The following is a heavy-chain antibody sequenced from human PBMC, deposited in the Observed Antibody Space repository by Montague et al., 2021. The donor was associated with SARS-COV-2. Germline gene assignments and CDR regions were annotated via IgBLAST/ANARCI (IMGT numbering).Heavy chain of an antibody. J-gene: IGHJ6*02. Sequence: SETLSLTCTVSGDSISSSSYFWGWIRQPPGKGLEWIGSIYYSGSTYYNPSLKSRVTISVDTSKNQFSLKLSSVTAADTAVYYCARGRGTALFRRIYFGMDVWGQGTTVTVSS. CDR2: IYYSGST. CDR3: ARGRGTALFRRIYFGMDV. D-gene: IGHD1-1*01. CDR1: GDSISSSSYF. V-gene: IGHV4-39*07.